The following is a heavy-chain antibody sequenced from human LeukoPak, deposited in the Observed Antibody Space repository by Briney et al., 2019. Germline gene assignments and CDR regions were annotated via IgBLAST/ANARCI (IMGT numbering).Heavy chain of an antibody. D-gene: IGHD1-7*01. CDR2: ISYDGSNK. Sequence: GGSLRLSCAASGFTFSSYAMHWVRQAPGKGLEWVAVISYDGSNKYYADSVKGRFTISRDNSKNTLYLQMNSLRAEDTAVYYCARDLGTGTTAYYYYYYMDVWGKGTTVTVSS. J-gene: IGHJ6*03. CDR3: ARDLGTGTTAYYYYYYMDV. V-gene: IGHV3-30-3*01. CDR1: GFTFSSYA.